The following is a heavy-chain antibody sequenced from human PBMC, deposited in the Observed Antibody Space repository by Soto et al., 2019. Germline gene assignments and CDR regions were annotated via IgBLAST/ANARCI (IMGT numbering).Heavy chain of an antibody. CDR3: ARVTMVIRDSDHFGVDV. CDR2: ISHTGTT. D-gene: IGHD4-17*01. CDR1: GFPISSPYS. Sequence: CLVSGFPISSPYSWGWIRQPPGKGLEWIGSISHTGTTSYSPSLTSRVSISVDTSKNQVSLKLTSVTAADTAVYFCARVTMVIRDSDHFGVDVWGHGTTVTVSS. V-gene: IGHV4-38-2*02. J-gene: IGHJ6*02.